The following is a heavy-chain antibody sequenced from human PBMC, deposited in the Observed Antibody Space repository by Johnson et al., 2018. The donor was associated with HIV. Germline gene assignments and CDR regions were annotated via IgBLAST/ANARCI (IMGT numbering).Heavy chain of an antibody. CDR3: AGKGSRGFGGIDAFDI. J-gene: IGHJ3*02. CDR2: ISNSGTTI. D-gene: IGHD3-22*01. Sequence: QVQLVESGGGLVKPGGSLRLSCAASGFTFSDYYVSWVRQAPEKGLEWVSYISNSGTTIYYAASAKGRSTISRDNAKKSLYLQMNSLRVEDTAVYYCAGKGSRGFGGIDAFDIWGQGTMVTVSS. V-gene: IGHV3-11*04. CDR1: GFTFSDYY.